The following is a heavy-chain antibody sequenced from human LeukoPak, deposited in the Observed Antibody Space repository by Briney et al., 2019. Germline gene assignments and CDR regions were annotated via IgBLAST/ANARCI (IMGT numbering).Heavy chain of an antibody. D-gene: IGHD3-10*01. J-gene: IGHJ4*02. V-gene: IGHV3-33*01. CDR2: IWYDGSNK. CDR3: ARGGRAMVRGVISYYFDY. Sequence: GGSLRLSCAASGFTFSSYGMHWVRQAPGKGLEWVAVIWYDGSNKYYADSVKGRFTISRDDSKNTLYLQMNSLRAEDTAVYYCARGGRAMVRGVISYYFDYWGQGTLVTVSS. CDR1: GFTFSSYG.